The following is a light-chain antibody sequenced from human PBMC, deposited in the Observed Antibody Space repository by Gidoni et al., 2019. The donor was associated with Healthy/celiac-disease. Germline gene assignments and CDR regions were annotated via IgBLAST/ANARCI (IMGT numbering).Light chain of an antibody. CDR2: DAS. J-gene: IGKJ4*01. V-gene: IGKV3-11*01. CDR1: QRVSSY. CDR3: QQRSNWPPLT. Sequence: ELVLTQSPATLSLSPGERATLSCSASQRVSSYLAWYQQKPGQAPRPLIYDASNRATGIPARCSGSGSGTDFTLTISSREPEDFAVYYCQQRSNWPPLTFGGGTKVEIK.